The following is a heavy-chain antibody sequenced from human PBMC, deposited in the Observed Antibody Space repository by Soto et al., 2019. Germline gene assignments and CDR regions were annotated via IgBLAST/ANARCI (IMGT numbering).Heavy chain of an antibody. CDR2: IGTAGDT. J-gene: IGHJ6*02. Sequence: GGSLRLSCAASGFTFSSYDMHWVRQATGKGLEWVSAIGTAGDTYYPGSVKGRFTISRENAKNSLYLQMNSLRAEDTAVYYCARAIFGDTSAYYYYYGMDVWGQGTTVTVSS. CDR1: GFTFSSYD. V-gene: IGHV3-13*01. D-gene: IGHD3-3*01. CDR3: ARAIFGDTSAYYYYYGMDV.